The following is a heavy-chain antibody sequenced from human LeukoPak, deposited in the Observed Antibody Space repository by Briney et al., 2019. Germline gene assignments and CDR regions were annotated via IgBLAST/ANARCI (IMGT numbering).Heavy chain of an antibody. V-gene: IGHV3-21*01. CDR2: ISSSSSYI. Sequence: GGSLRLSCAASGFTFSSYSMNWVRQAPGKGLEWVSSISSSSSYIYYAGSVKGRFTISRDNAKNSLYLQMNSLRAEDTAVYYCARGDDILTGYSSPYYYYYYMDVWGKGTTVTVSS. CDR3: ARGDDILTGYSSPYYYYYYMDV. CDR1: GFTFSSYS. D-gene: IGHD3-9*01. J-gene: IGHJ6*03.